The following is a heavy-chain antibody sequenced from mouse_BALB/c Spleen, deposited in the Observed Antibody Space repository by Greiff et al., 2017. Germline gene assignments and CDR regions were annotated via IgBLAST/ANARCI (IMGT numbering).Heavy chain of an antibody. CDR3: ARSTMITAYYFDY. V-gene: IGHV1-54*03. CDR1: GYAFTNYL. CDR2: INPGSGGT. D-gene: IGHD2-4*01. Sequence: VKLQESGAELVRPGTSVKVSCKASGYAFTNYLIEWVKQRPGQGLEWIGVINPGSGGTNYNEKFKGKATLTADKSSSTAYMQLSSLTSDDSAVYFCARSTMITAYYFDYWGQGTTLTVSS. J-gene: IGHJ2*01.